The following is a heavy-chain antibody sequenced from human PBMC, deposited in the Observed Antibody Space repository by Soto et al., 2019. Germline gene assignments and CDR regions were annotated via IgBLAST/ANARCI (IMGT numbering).Heavy chain of an antibody. V-gene: IGHV3-30*03. Sequence: QVQLLESGGGVVQPGKSLRLSCAASGFTFSSHALHWVRQAPGKGLEWVAVISYSGNSNEYYADSVKGRFTISRDNSKSTLYLKMNSLRGEDTAIYFFARDRIASGLRAMDVWGQGTPVIVSS. CDR1: GFTFSSHA. CDR3: ARDRIASGLRAMDV. CDR2: ISYSGNSNE. D-gene: IGHD6-13*01. J-gene: IGHJ6*02.